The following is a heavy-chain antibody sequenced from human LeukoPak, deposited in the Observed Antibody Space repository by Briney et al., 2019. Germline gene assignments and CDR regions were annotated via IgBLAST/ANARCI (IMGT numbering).Heavy chain of an antibody. D-gene: IGHD2-15*01. Sequence: GGSLRLSCAASGFPFSSYAMSWVRQAPGKGLEWVSGISGSGGSTYYADSVKGRFTISRDNSKNTLYLQMSSLRAEDTAVYYCAKLPIVVVVAATWWFDPWGQGTLVTVSS. CDR3: AKLPIVVVVAATWWFDP. V-gene: IGHV3-23*01. CDR2: ISGSGGST. CDR1: GFPFSSYA. J-gene: IGHJ5*02.